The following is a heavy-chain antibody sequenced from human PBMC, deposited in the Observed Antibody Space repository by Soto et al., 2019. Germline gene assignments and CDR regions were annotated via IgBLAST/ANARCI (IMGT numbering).Heavy chain of an antibody. D-gene: IGHD1-1*01. CDR2: IYYSGST. CDR1: GGSTSNDNYY. CDR3: ARVIGEDWKDDYFDY. J-gene: IGHJ4*02. V-gene: IGHV4-30-4*01. Sequence: PSETLSLTCAVSGGSTSNDNYYWSWIRQPPGKGLEWIGYIYYSGSTGYNPSLKSRVTISVDTSKNQFSLKLSSVTAADTAVYYCARVIGEDWKDDYFDYWGQGTLVTVSS.